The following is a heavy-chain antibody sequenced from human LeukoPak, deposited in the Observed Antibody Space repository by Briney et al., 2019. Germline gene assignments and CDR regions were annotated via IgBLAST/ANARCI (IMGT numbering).Heavy chain of an antibody. J-gene: IGHJ5*02. CDR3: VRGVVVVAAGLRSLKIWFDT. Sequence: GASVKVSCKASGYTFTSYGISWVRQAPGQGLEWMGWISAYNGNTNYAQKLQGRVTMTTDTSTSTAYMELRSLRSEDTAVYYCVRGVVVVAAGLRSLKIWFDTWGQGTLVTVSP. V-gene: IGHV1-18*01. CDR1: GYTFTSYG. CDR2: ISAYNGNT. D-gene: IGHD2-15*01.